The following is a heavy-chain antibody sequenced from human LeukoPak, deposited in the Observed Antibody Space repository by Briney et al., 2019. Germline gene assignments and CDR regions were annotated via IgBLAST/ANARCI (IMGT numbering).Heavy chain of an antibody. CDR2: IKQDGSEE. Sequence: TGGSLRLSCAASGFTFSNYWMSWVRQAPGTGLEWVANIKQDGSEEYYVDSVKGRLTISRDNAKNSLYLQMNSLRAEDTAVYYCARVQIGGSWFFDLWGRGTLVTVSS. J-gene: IGHJ2*01. CDR3: ARVQIGGSWFFDL. CDR1: GFTFSNYW. V-gene: IGHV3-7*03. D-gene: IGHD5-12*01.